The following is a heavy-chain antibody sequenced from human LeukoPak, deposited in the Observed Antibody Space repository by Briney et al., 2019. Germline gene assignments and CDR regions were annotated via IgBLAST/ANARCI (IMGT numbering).Heavy chain of an antibody. Sequence: PGGSLRLSCAASGFTFSDYSMSWIRQAPGKGLEWVSYIRSSGNTIYYADSVKGRFTISRDNAKNSLYLQMNSLRAEDTAVYYCARVVTIFGVVNDAFDIWGQGTMVTVSS. CDR2: IRSSGNTI. D-gene: IGHD3-3*01. CDR3: ARVVTIFGVVNDAFDI. V-gene: IGHV3-11*04. CDR1: GFTFSDYS. J-gene: IGHJ3*02.